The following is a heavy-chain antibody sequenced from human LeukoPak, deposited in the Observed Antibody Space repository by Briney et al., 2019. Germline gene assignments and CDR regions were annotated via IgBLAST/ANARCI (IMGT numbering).Heavy chain of an antibody. D-gene: IGHD2-15*01. Sequence: SETLSLTCTVSGASISTYYWNWIRQPAGKGLEWVGRIYSSGNTNYNPSLNCRLTMSVDTSKNQFSLQLSSVPPADTAVYYCARGGRGSGDYYYYYGMDVWGQGTTVTVSS. CDR3: ARGGRGSGDYYYYYGMDV. V-gene: IGHV4-4*07. J-gene: IGHJ6*02. CDR1: GASISTYY. CDR2: IYSSGNT.